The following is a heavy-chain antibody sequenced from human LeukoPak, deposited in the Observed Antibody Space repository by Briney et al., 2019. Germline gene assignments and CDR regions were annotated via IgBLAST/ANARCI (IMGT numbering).Heavy chain of an antibody. D-gene: IGHD1-7*01. CDR1: GYTFTGCY. Sequence: GASVKVSCKASGYTFTGCYLHWVRQAPGQGPEWMGWINPNSGGSNYAQKFQGRVTMTRDTSINTAYMELSRLTSDDTAVYYCARVRRITRTPGDYYYYMDVWGKGTTVTVSS. CDR3: ARVRRITRTPGDYYYYMDV. V-gene: IGHV1-2*02. CDR2: INPNSGGS. J-gene: IGHJ6*03.